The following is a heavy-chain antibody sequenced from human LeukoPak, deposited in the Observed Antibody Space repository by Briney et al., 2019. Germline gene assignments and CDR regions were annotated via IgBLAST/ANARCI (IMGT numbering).Heavy chain of an antibody. J-gene: IGHJ4*02. D-gene: IGHD6-13*01. Sequence: SETLSLTCAVYGGSFSGYYWSWIRQPPGKGLEWIGEINHSGSTNYNPSLKSRVTISVDTSKNQFSLELSSVTAADTAVYYCARVGDIAAAGTPNDYWGQGTLVTVSS. CDR1: GGSFSGYY. CDR3: ARVGDIAAAGTPNDY. CDR2: INHSGST. V-gene: IGHV4-34*01.